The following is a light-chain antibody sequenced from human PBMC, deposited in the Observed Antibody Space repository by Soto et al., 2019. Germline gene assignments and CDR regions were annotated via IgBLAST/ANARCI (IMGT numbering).Light chain of an antibody. CDR3: QQYNSDSS. V-gene: IGKV1-5*03. Sequence: DIQMTQSTSTLSASVGDRVTITCRASQSISSWLAWYQQKPGKAPKLLIYKASSLESGVPSRFSGSGSGTEFSLTISSLQPDDFATYYCQQYNSDSSFGQGTKLEIK. CDR2: KAS. CDR1: QSISSW. J-gene: IGKJ2*01.